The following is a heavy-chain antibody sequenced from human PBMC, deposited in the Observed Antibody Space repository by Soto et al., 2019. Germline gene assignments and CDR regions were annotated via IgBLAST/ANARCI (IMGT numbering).Heavy chain of an antibody. CDR2: IYYSGTA. V-gene: IGHV4-31*03. J-gene: IGHJ4*02. Sequence: QVQLQESGPRLVKPSQTLSLTCTVSGGSISTGGIYWSWIRQLPGKGLEWIGYIYYSGTAYYNPSLKSRVSMSVDTSKNQFSLKLTSVTAADTAVYFCARDGGSYPTSALDHWGQGTLVTVSS. CDR3: ARDGGSYPTSALDH. CDR1: GGSISTGGIY. D-gene: IGHD3-16*02.